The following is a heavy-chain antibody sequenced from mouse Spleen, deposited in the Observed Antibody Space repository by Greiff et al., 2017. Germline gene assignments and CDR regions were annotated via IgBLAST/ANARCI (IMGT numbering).Heavy chain of an antibody. V-gene: IGHV5-9-3*01. J-gene: IGHJ4*01. CDR2: ISSGGGNT. CDR1: GFTFSSYA. D-gene: IGHD2-1*01. CDR3: ARPWGNHLMDY. Sequence: EVQLVESGGGLVKLGGSLKLSCAASGFTFSSYAMSWVRQTPEKRLEWVATISSGGGNTYYPDSVKGRFTISRDNAKNTLYLQMSSLKSEDTAMYYCARPWGNHLMDYWGQGTSVTVSS.